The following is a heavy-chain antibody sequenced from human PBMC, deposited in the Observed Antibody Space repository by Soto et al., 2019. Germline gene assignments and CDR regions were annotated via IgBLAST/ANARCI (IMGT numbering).Heavy chain of an antibody. D-gene: IGHD5-12*01. CDR1: GFSLITSGMC. CDR3: ARARSRDGYNYFDY. CDR2: IDWDDDK. Sequence: GPTLVNPTQTLTLTCTFSGFSLITSGMCVSWIRQPPGKALEWLALIDWDDDKYYSTSLKTRLTISKDTSKNQVVLTMTNMDPVDTATYYCARARSRDGYNYFDYWGQGTLVTVSS. J-gene: IGHJ4*02. V-gene: IGHV2-70*01.